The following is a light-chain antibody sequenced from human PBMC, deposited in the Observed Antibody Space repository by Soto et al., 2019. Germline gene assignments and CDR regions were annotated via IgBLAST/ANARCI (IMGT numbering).Light chain of an antibody. CDR2: GAS. J-gene: IGKJ1*01. CDR1: QSVSSN. V-gene: IGKV3-15*01. Sequence: EIVITQSPATLSVSPGERATLSCRASQSVSSNLAWYQQKPGQAPRLLIYGASTRATGIPARFSGSGSGTEFTLTISSLQSEEFAVYYCQQYNNWPWTFGQGTKVDIK. CDR3: QQYNNWPWT.